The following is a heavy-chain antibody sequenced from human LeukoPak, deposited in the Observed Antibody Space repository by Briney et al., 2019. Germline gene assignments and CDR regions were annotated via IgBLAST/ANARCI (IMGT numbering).Heavy chain of an antibody. CDR2: IYYSGRI. V-gene: IGHV4-28*05. CDR1: GDSISRSDW. J-gene: IGHJ3*01. D-gene: IGHD1-26*01. CDR3: AKTRSGTYYGDSFDV. Sequence: SETLSLTCAVSGDSISRSDWWAWIRQPPGKGLEWLGNIYYSGRIYHNPSLQTRVIMSVDSSKNRFSLRLASVTAVDTAVYYCAKTRSGTYYGDSFDVWGQGILVTVSS.